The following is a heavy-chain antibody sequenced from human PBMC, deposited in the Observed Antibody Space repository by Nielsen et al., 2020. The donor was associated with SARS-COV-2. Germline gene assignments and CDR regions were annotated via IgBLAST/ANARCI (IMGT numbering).Heavy chain of an antibody. J-gene: IGHJ5*02. Sequence: ASVKVSCKASGYTFINNYMHWVRQAPGQGLEWMGRINPNSGNTGYAQKFQGRVTMTRNTSISTAYLELSRLRSDDTAMYYCARGLAIGATPLNPWGQGTLVTVSS. D-gene: IGHD2-15*01. CDR1: GYTFINNY. CDR2: INPNSGNT. V-gene: IGHV1-8*02. CDR3: ARGLAIGATPLNP.